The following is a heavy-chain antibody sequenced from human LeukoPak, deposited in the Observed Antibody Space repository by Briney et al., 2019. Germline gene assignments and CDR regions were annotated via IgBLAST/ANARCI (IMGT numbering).Heavy chain of an antibody. CDR1: GFTFSSYA. CDR3: AKDGDSSGWYRFPFDY. V-gene: IGHV3-23*01. CDR2: ISGSGGST. Sequence: QPGGSLRLSCAASGFTFSSYAMSRVRQAPGKGLEWVSAISGSGGSTYYADSVKGRFTISRDNSKNTLYLQMNSLRAEDTAVYYCAKDGDSSGWYRFPFDYWGQGTLVTVSS. D-gene: IGHD6-19*01. J-gene: IGHJ4*02.